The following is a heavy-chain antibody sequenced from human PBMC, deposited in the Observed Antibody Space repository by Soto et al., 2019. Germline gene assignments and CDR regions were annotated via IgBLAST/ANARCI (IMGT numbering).Heavy chain of an antibody. CDR3: ARDGTIYDFWSGHFDY. Sequence: GGSLRLSCAASGFTFSSYAMHWVRQAPGKGLEWVAVISYDGSNKYYADSVKGRFTISRDNSKNTLYLQMNSLRAEDTAVYYCARDGTIYDFWSGHFDYWGQGTLVTVSS. CDR1: GFTFSSYA. V-gene: IGHV3-30-3*01. D-gene: IGHD3-3*01. CDR2: ISYDGSNK. J-gene: IGHJ4*02.